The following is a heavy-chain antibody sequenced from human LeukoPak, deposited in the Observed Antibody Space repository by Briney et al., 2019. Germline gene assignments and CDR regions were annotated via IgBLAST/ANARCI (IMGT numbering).Heavy chain of an antibody. CDR2: IIPIFGTA. J-gene: IGHJ4*02. D-gene: IGHD3-9*01. CDR3: AREGYYILTGHNPDGY. V-gene: IGHV1-69*05. CDR1: GGTFSSYA. Sequence: ASVKVSCKASGGTFSSYAISWVRQAPGQGLEWMGRIIPIFGTANYAQKFQGRVTITTDESTSTAYMELSSLRSEDTAVYYCAREGYYILTGHNPDGYWGQRTLVTVSS.